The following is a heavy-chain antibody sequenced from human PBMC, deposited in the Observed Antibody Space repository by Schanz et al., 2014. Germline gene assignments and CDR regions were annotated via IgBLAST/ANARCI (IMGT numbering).Heavy chain of an antibody. CDR1: GFTFSSFG. V-gene: IGHV3-30*02. CDR3: AKGLGTRSNNFDY. J-gene: IGHJ4*02. D-gene: IGHD6-13*01. CDR2: IQNDGSNY. Sequence: QVQLVESGGGVVQPGGSLRLSCAASGFTFSSFGMHWVRQAPGKGLEWVAFIQNDGSNYYHADSVKGRFTISRDNSKNTLYLQINSLRTEDTAVFYCAKGLGTRSNNFDYWGQGTLVTVPS.